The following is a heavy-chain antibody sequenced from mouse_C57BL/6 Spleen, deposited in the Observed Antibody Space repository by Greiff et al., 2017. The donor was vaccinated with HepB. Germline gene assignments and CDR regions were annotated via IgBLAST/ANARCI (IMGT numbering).Heavy chain of an antibody. CDR2: INPNNGGT. V-gene: IGHV1-26*01. CDR1: GYTFTDYY. Sequence: EVQLQQSGPELVKPGASVKISCKASGYTFTDYYMNWVKQSHGKSLEWIGDINPNNGGTSYNQKFKGKATLTVDKSSSTAYMELRSLTSEDSAVYYCARKPLYYYGSSPFDYWGQGTTLTVSS. D-gene: IGHD1-1*01. J-gene: IGHJ2*01. CDR3: ARKPLYYYGSSPFDY.